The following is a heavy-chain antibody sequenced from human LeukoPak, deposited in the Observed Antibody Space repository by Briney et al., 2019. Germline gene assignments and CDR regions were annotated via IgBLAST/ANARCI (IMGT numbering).Heavy chain of an antibody. CDR2: IDYIRTT. Sequence: SETLSLTCTVSGGSISSYYWNWIRQPPGKGLEWIGYIDYIRTTDYNPSLKSRVTISLDTSKNRFSLKLSSVTAADTAMYYCARSYSSSDHYYYYGMDVWGQGTTVTVSS. CDR3: ARSYSSSDHYYYYGMDV. CDR1: GGSISSYY. V-gene: IGHV4-59*08. D-gene: IGHD6-13*01. J-gene: IGHJ6*02.